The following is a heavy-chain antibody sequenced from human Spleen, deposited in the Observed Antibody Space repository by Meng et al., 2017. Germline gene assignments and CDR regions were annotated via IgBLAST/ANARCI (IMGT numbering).Heavy chain of an antibody. CDR2: ISQGSGRT. CDR3: VRNEGYSFGA. J-gene: IGHJ5*02. CDR1: GDSISSRDW. V-gene: IGHV4-4*02. Sequence: QVQLQGSGPGLVKPSGTLALTCAVSGDSISSRDWWSWVRQAPGKGLEWIGEISQGSGRTNYNPSLKSRVTISLDKSKNQFSLNVNSVTAADTAVYYCVRNEGYSFGAWGQGTLVTVSS. D-gene: IGHD2-21*01.